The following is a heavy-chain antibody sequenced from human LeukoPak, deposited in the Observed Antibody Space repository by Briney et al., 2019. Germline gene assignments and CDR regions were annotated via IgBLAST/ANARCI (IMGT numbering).Heavy chain of an antibody. CDR1: GFTFSSYA. CDR3: AKISGSRVGPNGY. CDR2: ISDSGDST. V-gene: IGHV3-23*01. J-gene: IGHJ4*02. D-gene: IGHD1-26*01. Sequence: PGGSLRLSCAASGFTFSSYAMSWVRQAPGKGLEWVSGISDSGDSTYYADSVKGRFTISRDNSKNTLYLQMSSLRAEDTAVYYCAKISGSRVGPNGYWGQGTLVTVSS.